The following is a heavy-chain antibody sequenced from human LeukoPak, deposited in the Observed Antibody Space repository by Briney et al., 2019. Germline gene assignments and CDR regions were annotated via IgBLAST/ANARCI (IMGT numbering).Heavy chain of an antibody. CDR3: ARSIDTVPFDY. D-gene: IGHD4-17*01. CDR1: GYTFTSYD. V-gene: IGHV7-4-1*02. J-gene: IGHJ4*02. Sequence: ASVKVSCKASGYTFTSYDINWVRQAPGQGLEWMGWINTNTGNPTYAQGFTGRFVFSLDTSVSTAYLQISSLKAEDTAVYYCARSIDTVPFDYWGQGTLVTVSS. CDR2: INTNTGNP.